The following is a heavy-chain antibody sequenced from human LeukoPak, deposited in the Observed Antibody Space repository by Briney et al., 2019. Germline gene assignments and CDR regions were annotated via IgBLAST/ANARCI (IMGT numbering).Heavy chain of an antibody. V-gene: IGHV4-61*02. CDR3: ASSPYYDSSGPQANDY. D-gene: IGHD3-22*01. Sequence: SETLSLTCTVSGGSISSGSYYWNWIRQPAGKGLEWIGRIYSSGSTNYNPSLKSRVTISVDTSKNQFSLKLSSVTAADTAVYYCASSPYYDSSGPQANDYWGQGTLVTVSS. J-gene: IGHJ4*02. CDR1: GGSISSGSYY. CDR2: IYSSGST.